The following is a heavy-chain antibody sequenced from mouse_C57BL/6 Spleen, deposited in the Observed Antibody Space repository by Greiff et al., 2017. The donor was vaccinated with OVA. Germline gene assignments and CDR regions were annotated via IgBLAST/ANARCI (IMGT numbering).Heavy chain of an antibody. Sequence: DVKLVESGGGLVKPGGSLKLSCAASGFTFSSYAMSWVRQTPEKRLEWVATISDGGSYTYYPDNVKGRFTISRDNAKNNLYLQMSHLKSEDTAMYYCARAYDYGTWVAYWGQGTLVTVSA. CDR1: GFTFSSYA. CDR2: ISDGGSYT. J-gene: IGHJ3*01. V-gene: IGHV5-4*03. D-gene: IGHD2-4*01. CDR3: ARAYDYGTWVAY.